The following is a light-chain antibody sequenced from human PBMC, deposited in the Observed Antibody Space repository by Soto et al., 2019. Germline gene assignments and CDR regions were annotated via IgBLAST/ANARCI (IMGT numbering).Light chain of an antibody. V-gene: IGLV2-14*01. Sequence: QSALTQPASVSGSPGQSITISCTGTSSDVGGYNYVSWYQQHPGKAPKLMIYDVSNRPSGVSNRFSGAKSGNTASLTISGLQAEDEAEYYCSSYTSSSTHGFGTGTKLTVL. CDR2: DVS. J-gene: IGLJ1*01. CDR1: SSDVGGYNY. CDR3: SSYTSSSTHG.